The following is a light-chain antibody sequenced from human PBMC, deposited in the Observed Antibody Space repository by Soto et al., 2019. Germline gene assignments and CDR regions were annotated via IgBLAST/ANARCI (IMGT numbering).Light chain of an antibody. V-gene: IGLV2-18*02. Sequence: QSALTQPPSVSGSPGQSVAISCTGTSSDVGSYYRVSWYQQPPGTAPKLMIYDVSNRPSGVPDRFSGSKSGNTASLTISGLQDDDEADYYCSSYTSSSTDVFGTGTKLTVL. CDR1: SSDVGSYYR. J-gene: IGLJ1*01. CDR3: SSYTSSSTDV. CDR2: DVS.